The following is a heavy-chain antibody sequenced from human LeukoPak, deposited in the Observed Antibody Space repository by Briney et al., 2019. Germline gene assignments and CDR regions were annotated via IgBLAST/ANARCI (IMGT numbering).Heavy chain of an antibody. Sequence: SETLSLTCTVSGGSISSSSYYWGWIRQPPGKGLEWIGSIYYSGSTYYNPSLKSRVTISVDTSKNQFSLKLSSVTAADTAIYYCAKSVVNSGTYIPFDSWGQGTLVTVSS. D-gene: IGHD1-26*01. CDR2: IYYSGST. V-gene: IGHV4-39*07. CDR3: AKSVVNSGTYIPFDS. CDR1: GGSISSSSYY. J-gene: IGHJ4*02.